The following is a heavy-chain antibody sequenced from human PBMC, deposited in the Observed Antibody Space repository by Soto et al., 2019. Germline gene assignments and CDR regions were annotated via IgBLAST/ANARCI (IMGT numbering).Heavy chain of an antibody. J-gene: IGHJ5*02. D-gene: IGHD3-22*01. CDR1: GGTFSSYA. CDR2: IIPIFGTA. Sequence: SVKVSCKASGGTFSSYAISWVRQAPGQGLEWMGGIIPIFGTANYAQKFQGRVTITADESTSTAYMELSSLRSEDTAVYYCARDRNDSSGYYFYNWFDPWGQGTWSPSPQ. CDR3: ARDRNDSSGYYFYNWFDP. V-gene: IGHV1-69*13.